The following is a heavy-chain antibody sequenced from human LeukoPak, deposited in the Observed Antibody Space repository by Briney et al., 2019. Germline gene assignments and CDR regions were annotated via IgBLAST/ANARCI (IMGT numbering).Heavy chain of an antibody. CDR1: GFTFSDYY. Sequence: TGGSLRLSCAASGFTFSDYYMSWIRQAPGKGLEWVSYISSSGSTIYYADSVKGRFTISRDNAKNSLYLQMNSLRAEDTAVYYCARDRSPYGITGATNYWGQGTLVTVSS. J-gene: IGHJ4*02. CDR2: ISSSGSTI. CDR3: ARDRSPYGITGATNY. D-gene: IGHD1-7*01. V-gene: IGHV3-11*04.